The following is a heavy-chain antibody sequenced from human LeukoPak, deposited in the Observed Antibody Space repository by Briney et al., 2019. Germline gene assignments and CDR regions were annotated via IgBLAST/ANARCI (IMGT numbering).Heavy chain of an antibody. J-gene: IGHJ3*02. D-gene: IGHD2-21*01. CDR1: GFTFSSYG. Sequence: GGSLTLSCEASGFTFSSYGIHWVRQSPAKGLEWVAVIGSDGRNKFYADSVAGRFSVSRDNFKNTLFLQMNSLRAEDTGVYFCARDGLVLDENGFDMWGRGTMVTVSS. V-gene: IGHV3-33*01. CDR3: ARDGLVLDENGFDM. CDR2: IGSDGRNK.